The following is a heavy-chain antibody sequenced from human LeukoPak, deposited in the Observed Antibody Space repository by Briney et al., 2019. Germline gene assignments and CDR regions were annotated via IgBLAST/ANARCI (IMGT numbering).Heavy chain of an antibody. CDR3: ARIAAAGIIGPSSFDS. D-gene: IGHD6-13*01. CDR1: GFTFSSYA. V-gene: IGHV3-23*01. CDR2: ISGSGGST. J-gene: IGHJ4*02. Sequence: GGSLRLSCAASGFTFSSYAMSWVRQAPGKGLEWVSPISGSGGSTYYADSVKGRFTISRDNSKNTLYLQMNSLRAEDTAVYYCARIAAAGIIGPSSFDSWGKGPLSPSPQ.